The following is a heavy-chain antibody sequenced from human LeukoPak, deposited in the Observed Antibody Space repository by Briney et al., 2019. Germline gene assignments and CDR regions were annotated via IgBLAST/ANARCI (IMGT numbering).Heavy chain of an antibody. J-gene: IGHJ4*02. V-gene: IGHV1-18*01. CDR2: ISAYNGNT. CDR3: ARDSYYYGSGSCKKCPYFDY. Sequence: ASVKVSCKASGYTFTSYGISWVRQAPGQGLEWMGWISAYNGNTNYAQKLQGRVTMTTDTSMSTAYMELRSLRSDDTAVYYCARDSYYYGSGSCKKCPYFDYWGQGTLVTVSS. CDR1: GYTFTSYG. D-gene: IGHD3-10*01.